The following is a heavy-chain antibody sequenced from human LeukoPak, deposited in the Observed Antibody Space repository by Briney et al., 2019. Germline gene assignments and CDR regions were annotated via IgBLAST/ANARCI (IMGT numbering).Heavy chain of an antibody. CDR3: ARERRLRFEGGFDP. CDR1: GGSISSSSYY. J-gene: IGHJ5*02. CDR2: IYYSGST. D-gene: IGHD5-18*01. Sequence: PSETLSLTCTVSGGSISSSSYYWGWIRQPPGKGLEWIGSIYYSGSTYYNPSLKSRVTISVDTSKNQFSLKLSSVTAADTAVYYCARERRLRFEGGFDPWGQGTLVTVSS. V-gene: IGHV4-39*07.